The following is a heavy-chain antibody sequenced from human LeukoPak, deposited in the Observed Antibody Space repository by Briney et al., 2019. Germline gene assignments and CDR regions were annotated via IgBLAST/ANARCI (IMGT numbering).Heavy chain of an antibody. CDR1: GGSINFYY. D-gene: IGHD3-3*01. Sequence: SETLSLTCTVSGGSINFYYWSWIRQSPGKGLEWIGNIYYSGSINYNPSLKSRVTISVDTSKNQFSLILSSVTAADTAVYYCARAXXYYDFWSXXSSPSNXFDPWGQXTLVTVSS. CDR3: ARAXXYYDFWSXXSSPSNXFDP. V-gene: IGHV4-59*01. J-gene: IGHJ5*02. CDR2: IYYSGSI.